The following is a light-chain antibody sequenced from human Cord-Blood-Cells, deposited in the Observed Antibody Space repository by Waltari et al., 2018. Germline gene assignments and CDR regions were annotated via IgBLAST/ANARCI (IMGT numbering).Light chain of an antibody. CDR2: DVS. V-gene: IGLV2-14*01. CDR1: SSDVGGYNY. J-gene: IGLJ2*01. Sequence: QSALTQPASVSGSPGQSITLFCTGTSSDVGGYNYVSWYQQHPGKAPKLMIYDVSNRPFWVVNRVSGSKSGNTASLTISGLQAEDEADYYGSSYTSSSTVVFGGGTKLTVL. CDR3: SSYTSSSTVV.